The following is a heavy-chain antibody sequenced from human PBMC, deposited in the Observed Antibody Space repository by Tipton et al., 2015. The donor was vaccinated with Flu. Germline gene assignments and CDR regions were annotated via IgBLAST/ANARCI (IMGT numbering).Heavy chain of an antibody. D-gene: IGHD3-22*01. CDR2: IYASGST. CDR1: GGSISSGGYY. CDR3: AREISMILPGRMDAFDI. Sequence: TLSLTCTVSGGSISSGGYYWSWIRQPAGKGLEWIGRIYASGSTNYNPSLKSRVTISVDTSKNQFSLRLSSVTAADTALYYCAREISMILPGRMDAFDIWGQGTMVTVSS. V-gene: IGHV4-61*02. J-gene: IGHJ3*02.